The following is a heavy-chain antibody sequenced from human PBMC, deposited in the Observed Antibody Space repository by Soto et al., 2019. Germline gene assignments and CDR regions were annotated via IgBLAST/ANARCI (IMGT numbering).Heavy chain of an antibody. V-gene: IGHV4-61*01. D-gene: IGHD1-1*01. J-gene: IGHJ6*02. Sequence: QVQLQESGPGLVKPSETLSLTCTVSGGSVSSGSYYWSWIRQPPGKGLEWIGYIYYSGSTNYNPPLKSRVTISVDTSKNQFSLKLSSVTAADTAVYYCARVATGYGMDVWGQGTTVTVSS. CDR3: ARVATGYGMDV. CDR1: GGSVSSGSYY. CDR2: IYYSGST.